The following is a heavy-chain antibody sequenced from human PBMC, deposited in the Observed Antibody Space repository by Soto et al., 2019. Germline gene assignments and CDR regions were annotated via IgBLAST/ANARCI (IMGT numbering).Heavy chain of an antibody. CDR2: ISDYNGNT. CDR3: ARGRWDDSSGYDAFDI. J-gene: IGHJ3*02. Sequence: RASVKVSCKASGYTFTSYGISWVRQAPGQGLEWMGWISDYNGNTNYAQKLQGRVTMTTDTSTSTAYMELRSLRSDDTAVYYCARGRWDDSSGYDAFDIWGQGTRVTVSS. D-gene: IGHD3-22*01. V-gene: IGHV1-18*04. CDR1: GYTFTSYG.